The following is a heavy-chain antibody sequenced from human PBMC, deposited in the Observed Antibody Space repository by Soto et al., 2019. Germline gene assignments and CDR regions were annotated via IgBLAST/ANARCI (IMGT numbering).Heavy chain of an antibody. CDR1: GYTFTSYD. Sequence: ASVKVSCTASGYTFTSYDINWVRQATGQGLEWMGWMNPNSGNTGYAQKFQGRVTMTRNTSISTAYMELSSLRSEDTAVYYCARMSREKYCSSTSCYIGGDYWGQGTLVTVSS. V-gene: IGHV1-8*01. CDR2: MNPNSGNT. CDR3: ARMSREKYCSSTSCYIGGDY. D-gene: IGHD2-2*02. J-gene: IGHJ4*02.